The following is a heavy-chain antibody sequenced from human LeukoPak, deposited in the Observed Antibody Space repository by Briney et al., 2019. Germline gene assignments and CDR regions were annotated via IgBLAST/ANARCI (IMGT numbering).Heavy chain of an antibody. Sequence: PSETLSLTCAVYGGSFSGYYWSWIRQPPGKGLEWIGEINHSGSTNYNPSLKSRVTVSVDTSKNQFSLKLSSVTAADTAVYYCARGGYFDYWGQGTLVTVSS. CDR2: INHSGST. CDR1: GGSFSGYY. V-gene: IGHV4-34*01. CDR3: ARGGYFDY. J-gene: IGHJ4*02.